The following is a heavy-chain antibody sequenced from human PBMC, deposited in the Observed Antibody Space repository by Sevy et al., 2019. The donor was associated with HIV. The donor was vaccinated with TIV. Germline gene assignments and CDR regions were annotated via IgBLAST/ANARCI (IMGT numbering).Heavy chain of an antibody. CDR2: IKQGGSEK. CDR3: ARGPRLYYYDSGAYYGY. D-gene: IGHD3-22*01. CDR1: GFTFSSYW. Sequence: GGSLRLSCAASGFTFSSYWMSWVRQAPGRGLEWVANIKQGGSEKYYVDSVKGRFTISRDNAKNSLYLQMNSLRAEDTAVYYCARGPRLYYYDSGAYYGYWGQGTLVTVSS. J-gene: IGHJ4*02. V-gene: IGHV3-7*01.